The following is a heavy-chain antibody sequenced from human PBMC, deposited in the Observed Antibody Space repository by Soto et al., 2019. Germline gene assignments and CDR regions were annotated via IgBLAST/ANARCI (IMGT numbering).Heavy chain of an antibody. Sequence: QVQLVESGGGVVQPGRSLRLSCAASGFTFSSYGMHWVRQAPGKGLEWVAVIWYDGSNKYYADSVKGRFTISRDNSKNTLYLQMNSLRAEDTAVYYCERGGQQLVHDAFDIWGQGTMVTVSS. CDR1: GFTFSSYG. CDR2: IWYDGSNK. J-gene: IGHJ3*02. D-gene: IGHD6-13*01. CDR3: ERGGQQLVHDAFDI. V-gene: IGHV3-33*01.